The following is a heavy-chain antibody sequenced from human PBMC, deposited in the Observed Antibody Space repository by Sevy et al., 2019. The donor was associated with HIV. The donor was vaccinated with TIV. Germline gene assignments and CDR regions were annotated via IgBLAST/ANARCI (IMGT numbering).Heavy chain of an antibody. CDR3: AGGRYDSSGSFDAFDI. D-gene: IGHD3-22*01. Sequence: GGSLRLSSAASGFTFSSYAMNWVRQAPGKGLEWVSTIYGSGGVTYYADSVKGRFTISRDKSKNTLYLQMNSLRAEDTAVYYCAGGRYDSSGSFDAFDIWGQGTMVTVSS. V-gene: IGHV3-23*01. J-gene: IGHJ3*02. CDR2: IYGSGGVT. CDR1: GFTFSSYA.